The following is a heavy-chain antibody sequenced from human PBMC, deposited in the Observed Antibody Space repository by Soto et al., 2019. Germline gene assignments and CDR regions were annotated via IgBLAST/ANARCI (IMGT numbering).Heavy chain of an antibody. V-gene: IGHV3-30*18. Sequence: PGGSLRLSCAASGFTFSSYGMHWVRQSPGKGLEWVAVISYDGSNKYYADSVKGRFTISRGNSKNTLYLQMNSLRAEDTAVYYCAKDLGSGWYGGDYWGQGTLVTVSS. J-gene: IGHJ4*02. CDR2: ISYDGSNK. CDR1: GFTFSSYG. D-gene: IGHD6-19*01. CDR3: AKDLGSGWYGGDY.